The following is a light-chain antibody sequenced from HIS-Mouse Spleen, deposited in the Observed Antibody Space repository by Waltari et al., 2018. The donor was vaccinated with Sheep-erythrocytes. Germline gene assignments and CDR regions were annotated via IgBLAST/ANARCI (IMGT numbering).Light chain of an antibody. Sequence: QSALTQPASVSGSPGQSSTISCTGTSSDVGCYNLFSWYQQHPGKAPKLMIYEGSKRPSGVSNRFSGSKSGNTASLTISGLQAEDEADYYCCSYAGSSTPWVFGGGTKLTVL. CDR1: SSDVGCYNL. V-gene: IGLV2-23*01. CDR2: EGS. CDR3: CSYAGSSTPWV. J-gene: IGLJ3*02.